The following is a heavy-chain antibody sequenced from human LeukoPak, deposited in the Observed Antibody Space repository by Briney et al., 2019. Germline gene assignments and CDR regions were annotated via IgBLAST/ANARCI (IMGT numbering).Heavy chain of an antibody. V-gene: IGHV1-2*04. CDR2: INPNSGGT. CDR1: GGTFSSYA. Sequence: GSSVKVSCKASGGTFSSYAISWVRQAPGQGLEWMGWINPNSGGTNYAQKFQGWVTMTRDTSISTAYMELSRLRSDDTAVYYCARRRHNYYDSSPFDYWGQGTLVTVSS. D-gene: IGHD3-22*01. CDR3: ARRRHNYYDSSPFDY. J-gene: IGHJ4*02.